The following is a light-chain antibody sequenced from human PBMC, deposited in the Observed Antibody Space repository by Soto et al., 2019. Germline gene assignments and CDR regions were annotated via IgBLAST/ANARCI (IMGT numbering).Light chain of an antibody. CDR2: GAS. J-gene: IGKJ3*01. Sequence: EIVLTQSPGTLSLSPGERATLSCRASQSVSSSYLAWYQQKPGQAPRLLIYGASSMATGIPDRFSGSGSGTDFTLTISRLEPEDFAVYDCQQYGSSPGVTFGPGTKVDIK. CDR3: QQYGSSPGVT. CDR1: QSVSSSY. V-gene: IGKV3-20*01.